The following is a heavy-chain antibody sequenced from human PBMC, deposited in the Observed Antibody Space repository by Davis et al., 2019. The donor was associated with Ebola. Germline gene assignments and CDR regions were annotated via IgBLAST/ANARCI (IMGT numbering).Heavy chain of an antibody. V-gene: IGHV1-69*13. CDR3: ARGGGGDSSGFQSWFDP. CDR2: IIPLFGTA. D-gene: IGHD3-22*01. J-gene: IGHJ5*02. CDR1: GGTFTSYA. Sequence: SVKVSCKASGGTFTSYALSWVRQAPGQGLEWMGGIIPLFGTANYAQKFQDRVTITADDSTSTSYMELNRLSSDDTAVYYCARGGGGDSSGFQSWFDPWGQGTLVTVSS.